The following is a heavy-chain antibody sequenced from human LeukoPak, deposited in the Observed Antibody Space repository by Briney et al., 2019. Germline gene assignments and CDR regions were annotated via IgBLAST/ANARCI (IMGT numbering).Heavy chain of an antibody. Sequence: SETLSLTCTVSGGSVNIGRYFWSWIRQPPGKGLEWIGYIFYSGSTNYNPSLKNRVTISVDTSKNQFSLRLTSVTAADTAVYYCARDGSNWSNDYYHGVDVWGQGTTVTVSS. CDR3: ARDGSNWSNDYYHGVDV. V-gene: IGHV4-61*01. CDR1: GGSVNIGRYF. CDR2: IFYSGST. J-gene: IGHJ6*02. D-gene: IGHD4-11*01.